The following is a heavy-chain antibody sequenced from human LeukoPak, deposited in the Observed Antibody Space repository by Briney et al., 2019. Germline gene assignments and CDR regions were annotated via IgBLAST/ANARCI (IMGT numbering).Heavy chain of an antibody. CDR3: QKTAYEILTGYYSFDY. J-gene: IGHJ4*02. CDR1: GFTFSSYA. V-gene: IGHV3-23*01. CDR2: ISGGDP. Sequence: GGSLRLSCAASGFTFSSYAMSWVRQAPGKGLEWVSAISGGDPLYADSMKGRFTISRDNSKNTLYLQVNSLRAEDTVVFYKQKTAYEILTGYYSFDYWGQGTLVTVSS. D-gene: IGHD3-9*01.